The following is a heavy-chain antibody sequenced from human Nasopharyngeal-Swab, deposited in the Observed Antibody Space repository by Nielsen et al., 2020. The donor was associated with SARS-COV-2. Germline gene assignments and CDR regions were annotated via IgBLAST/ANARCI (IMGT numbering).Heavy chain of an antibody. Sequence: GESLKISCAASGFTFSSYAMNWVRQAPGKGLEWVASISGRDGCTYYADSVKGRFTISRDNSKNTLYLQMNSLRAEDTALYYCAKGRGDCCSANCDTTYHYYMDVWGKGTTATVSS. CDR2: ISGRDGCT. D-gene: IGHD4/OR15-4a*01. CDR3: AKGRGDCCSANCDTTYHYYMDV. V-gene: IGHV3-23*01. CDR1: GFTFSSYA. J-gene: IGHJ6*03.